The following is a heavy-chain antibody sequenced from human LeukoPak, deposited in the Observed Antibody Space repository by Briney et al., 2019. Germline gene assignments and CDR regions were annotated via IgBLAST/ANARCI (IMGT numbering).Heavy chain of an antibody. Sequence: PGGSLRLSCAGSRFTFSSYTMNWVRQAPGKGLEWISSISRSSTNIDYTDSVKGRFIISRDNPKNSLHLQMNSLRAEDTAVYYCARDRVWGATWISGFDIWGQGTMVTVSS. CDR3: ARDRVWGATWISGFDI. D-gene: IGHD1-26*01. CDR1: RFTFSSYT. J-gene: IGHJ3*02. V-gene: IGHV3-21*01. CDR2: ISRSSTNI.